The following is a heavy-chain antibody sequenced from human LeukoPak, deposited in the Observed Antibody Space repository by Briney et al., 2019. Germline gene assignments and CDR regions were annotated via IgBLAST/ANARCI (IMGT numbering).Heavy chain of an antibody. V-gene: IGHV1-3*01. CDR1: GYTFTSYA. J-gene: IGHJ3*02. CDR2: INAGNGNT. D-gene: IGHD3-22*01. Sequence: ASVKVSCKASGYTFTSYAMHWVRQAPGQRLEWMGWINAGNGNTKYSQKFQGRVTITRDTSASTAYMELSSLRSEDTAVYYCARDGGTMIVVAPFDIWGQGTMVTVSS. CDR3: ARDGGTMIVVAPFDI.